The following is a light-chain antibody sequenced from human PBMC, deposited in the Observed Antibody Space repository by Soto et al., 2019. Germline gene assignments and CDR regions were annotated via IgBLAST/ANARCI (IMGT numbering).Light chain of an antibody. CDR3: SSYTTSNTRQIV. J-gene: IGLJ1*01. CDR2: DVS. CDR1: SSDVGGYNY. Sequence: QSALTQPASVSGSPGQSITISCTGTSSDVGGYNYVSWYQHHPGKAPKLMIYDVSNRPSGVSNRFSGSKSGNTASLTISGLQHADEADYYCSSYTTSNTRQIVFGTGTKLTVL. V-gene: IGLV2-14*03.